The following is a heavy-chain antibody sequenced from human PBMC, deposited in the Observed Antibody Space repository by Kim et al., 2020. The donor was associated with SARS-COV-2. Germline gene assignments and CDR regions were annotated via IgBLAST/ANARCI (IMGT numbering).Heavy chain of an antibody. D-gene: IGHD3-22*01. CDR2: RER. Sequence: RERYYGDSVKGRFTISRDNAKNSLYLQINSLRAEDTAMYYCARGSYYYDNWGQGTLVTVSS. V-gene: IGHV3-7*01. CDR3: ARGSYYYDN. J-gene: IGHJ4*02.